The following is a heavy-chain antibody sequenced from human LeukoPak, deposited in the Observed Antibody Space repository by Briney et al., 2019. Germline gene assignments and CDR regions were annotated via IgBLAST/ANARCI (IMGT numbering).Heavy chain of an antibody. CDR2: INHSGST. CDR1: GGSFGGYY. Sequence: LETLSLTCAVYGGSFGGYYWSWIRQPPGKGLEWIGEINHSGSTNYNPSLKSRVTISVDTSKNQFSLKLSSVTAADTAVYYCARVPYGDSPRAFIFDYWRQGTLVTVSS. CDR3: ARVPYGDSPRAFIFDY. V-gene: IGHV4-34*01. J-gene: IGHJ4*02. D-gene: IGHD4-17*01.